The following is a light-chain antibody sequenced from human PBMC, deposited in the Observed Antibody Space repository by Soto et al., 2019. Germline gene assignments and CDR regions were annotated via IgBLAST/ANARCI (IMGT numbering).Light chain of an antibody. CDR2: DAS. CDR3: QQSFSPLLS. CDR1: QTISTY. V-gene: IGKV1-39*01. Sequence: DIQLTQSPSSLSASVGDRVTITCRASQTISTYLTWFQQKPGKAPKVLIYDASTLQSGVPSRFSGSGSGAEFTLTITGLQPEDFAIYYCQQSFSPLLSFGGGTKVEIK. J-gene: IGKJ4*01.